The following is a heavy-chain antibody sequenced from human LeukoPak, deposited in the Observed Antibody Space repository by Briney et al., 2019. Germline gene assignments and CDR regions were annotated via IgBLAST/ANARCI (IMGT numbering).Heavy chain of an antibody. J-gene: IGHJ3*02. V-gene: IGHV3-23*01. D-gene: IGHD5-18*01. CDR2: ISGSGGST. CDR3: ARCSLGYSYGYYDAFDI. CDR1: GFTFSSYA. Sequence: GGSLRLSCAASGFTFSSYAMSWVRQAPGKGLEWVSAISGSGGSTYYADSVKGRFTISRDNSKNTLYLQMNSLRAEDTAVYYCARCSLGYSYGYYDAFDIWGQGTMVTVSS.